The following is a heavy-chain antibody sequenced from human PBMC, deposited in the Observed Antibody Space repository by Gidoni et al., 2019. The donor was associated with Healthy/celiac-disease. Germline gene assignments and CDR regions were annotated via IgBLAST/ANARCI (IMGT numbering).Heavy chain of an antibody. CDR2: ISSSGSTI. J-gene: IGHJ6*02. D-gene: IGHD4-4*01. V-gene: IGHV3-11*01. CDR1: GFTFSNYY. Sequence: QVQLVESGGGLVQPGVSLRLSCAASGFTFSNYYLRWIRQAPGKGLEWVSYISSSGSTIYYADSVKGRFTISRDNAKNSLYLQRNSLRAEDTVVYYCARDGLLRHTVTIGWDYGMDVWGQGTTVTVSS. CDR3: ARDGLLRHTVTIGWDYGMDV.